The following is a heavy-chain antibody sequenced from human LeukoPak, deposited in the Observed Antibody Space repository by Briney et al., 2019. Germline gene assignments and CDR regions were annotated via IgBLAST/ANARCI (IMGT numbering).Heavy chain of an antibody. CDR2: IHHSGNT. D-gene: IGHD3-9*01. J-gene: IGHJ4*02. CDR1: GGSVSSDNW. V-gene: IGHV4-4*02. Sequence: PSETLSLTCAVSGGSVSSDNWWSWVRQPPGKGLEWIGEIHHSGNTNYSPSLKSRVTISLDRSRNQFSLKLNSVTAADTAVYYCAKAGVWLPAVWGQGTLVTVSP. CDR3: AKAGVWLPAV.